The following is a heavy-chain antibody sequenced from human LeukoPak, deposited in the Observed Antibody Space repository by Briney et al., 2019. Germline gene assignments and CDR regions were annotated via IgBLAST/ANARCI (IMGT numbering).Heavy chain of an antibody. J-gene: IGHJ4*02. Sequence: GRSLRLSCAASGFTVSSNYMSWVRQAPGKGLEWVSAFSGSGGSTYYADSVKGRFTISRDNSKNTLYLQMSSLRAEDTAVYYCAKSGYNRFDYWGQGTLVTVSS. CDR1: GFTVSSNY. D-gene: IGHD5-24*01. CDR2: FSGSGGST. CDR3: AKSGYNRFDY. V-gene: IGHV3-23*01.